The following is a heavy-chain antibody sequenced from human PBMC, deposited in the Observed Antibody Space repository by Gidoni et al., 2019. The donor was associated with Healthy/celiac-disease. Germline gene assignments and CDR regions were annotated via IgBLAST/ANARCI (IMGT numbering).Heavy chain of an antibody. V-gene: IGHV4-34*01. CDR1: GGSFSGYY. Sequence: TCAVYGGSFSGYYWSWIRQPPGKGLEWIGEINHSGSTNYNPSLKSQVTISVDTSKNHVSLNLGSVTAADTAVYYCARAPAPLDKGERVRFDPWGQGTLVTVSS. CDR2: INHSGST. CDR3: ARAPAPLDKGERVRFDP. D-gene: IGHD2-21*01. J-gene: IGHJ5*02.